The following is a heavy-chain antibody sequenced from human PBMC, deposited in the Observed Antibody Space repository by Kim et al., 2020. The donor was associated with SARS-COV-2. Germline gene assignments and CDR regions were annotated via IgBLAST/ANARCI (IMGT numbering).Heavy chain of an antibody. CDR3: ARDQGAEDLLPLF. Sequence: SETLSLTCTVSGGSISSGDYYWSWIRQPPGKGLEWIGYIYNSGSTYYNPTLKSRLTISLHTSKNQFSLKLSSVTAADTAVYYCARDQGAEDLLPLFWGQGTGVPVFS. J-gene: IGHJ4*02. D-gene: IGHD3-3*01. V-gene: IGHV4-30-4*01. CDR2: IYNSGST. CDR1: GGSISSGDYY.